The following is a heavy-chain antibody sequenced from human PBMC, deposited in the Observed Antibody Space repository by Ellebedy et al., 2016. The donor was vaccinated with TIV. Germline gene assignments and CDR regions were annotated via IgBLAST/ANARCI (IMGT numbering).Heavy chain of an antibody. Sequence: GGSLRLSXAASGFTFSGYWISWVRQAPGKGLEWVANIKEDGSEKYYVDSVKGRFTISRDNAKNSLYLQMNSLRNEDTAVYYCASGLSSRNWFNPWGQGTLVTVSS. D-gene: IGHD6-13*01. CDR1: GFTFSGYW. J-gene: IGHJ5*02. CDR2: IKEDGSEK. CDR3: ASGLSSRNWFNP. V-gene: IGHV3-7*02.